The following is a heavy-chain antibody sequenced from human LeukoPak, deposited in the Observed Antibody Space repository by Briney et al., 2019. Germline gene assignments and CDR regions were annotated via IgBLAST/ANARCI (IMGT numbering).Heavy chain of an antibody. CDR1: GGSISSSSYY. CDR2: IYYSGST. CDR3: ARDLYYYGSGSLNWFDP. D-gene: IGHD3-10*01. V-gene: IGHV4-39*07. Sequence: SETLSLTCTVSGGSISSSSYYWGWIRQPPGKGLEWIGSIYYSGSTYYNPSLKSRVTISVDTSKNQFSLKLSSVTAADTAVYYCARDLYYYGSGSLNWFDPWGQGTLVTVSS. J-gene: IGHJ5*02.